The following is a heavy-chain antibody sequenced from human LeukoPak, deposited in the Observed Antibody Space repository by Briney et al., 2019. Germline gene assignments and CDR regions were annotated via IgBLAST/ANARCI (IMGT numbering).Heavy chain of an antibody. CDR3: ARERTTGQDYSYYGMDV. CDR1: GGSISSYY. Sequence: PSETLSLTCTVSGGSISSYYWSWIRQPAGKGLEWIGRIYTSGSTNYNPSLKSRVTMSVDTSKNQFSLKLSSVTAADTAVYYCARERTTGQDYSYYGMDVWGQGTTVTVSS. V-gene: IGHV4-4*07. J-gene: IGHJ6*02. D-gene: IGHD1-1*01. CDR2: IYTSGST.